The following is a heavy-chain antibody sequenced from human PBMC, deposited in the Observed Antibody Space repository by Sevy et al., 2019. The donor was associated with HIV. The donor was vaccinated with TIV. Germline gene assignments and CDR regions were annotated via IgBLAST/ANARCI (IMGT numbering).Heavy chain of an antibody. J-gene: IGHJ2*01. D-gene: IGHD2-2*01. CDR2: IISSSSYI. CDR1: RFTFSSYS. Sequence: GGSLRLSCAASRFTFSSYSMNWVRQAPGKGLEWVSSIISSSSYIYYSDSVKGRFTISRDNAKNSLYLQMNSLRAEDTAVYYCARDQGYCSSASCYWYFDLWGRGTLVTVSS. V-gene: IGHV3-21*01. CDR3: ARDQGYCSSASCYWYFDL.